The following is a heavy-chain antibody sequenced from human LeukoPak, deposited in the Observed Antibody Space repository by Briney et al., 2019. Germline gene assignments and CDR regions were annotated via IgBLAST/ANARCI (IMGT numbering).Heavy chain of an antibody. CDR1: GGSVTSTNW. V-gene: IGHV4-4*02. CDR3: AREGGFYRPLDY. J-gene: IGHJ4*02. CDR2: VNLDGRN. Sequence: SETLSLTCAVSGGSVTSTNWWSWVRRPPGKGLEWIGEVNLDGRNIYNPSLKSRLIMSVDLPETHISLKLTSVTAADTAVYYCAREGGFYRPLDYSGQGTLVTVSS. D-gene: IGHD3-3*01.